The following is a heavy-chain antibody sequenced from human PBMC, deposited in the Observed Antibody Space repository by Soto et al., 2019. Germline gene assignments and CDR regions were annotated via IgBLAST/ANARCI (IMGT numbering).Heavy chain of an antibody. J-gene: IGHJ4*02. CDR2: IYFRGNT. Sequence: QLQLQESGPGLVKPSETLSLTCSVSGDSINSDKYYWGWIRQPPGKGLEWIGSIYFRGNTYYNPSLQTRVPISLDKSKSHFSLKLNSVSAADSAVYFCARLEGLATISYSFDFWGQGALVTVSS. V-gene: IGHV4-39*01. CDR1: GDSINSDKYY. CDR3: ARLEGLATISYSFDF. D-gene: IGHD3-9*01.